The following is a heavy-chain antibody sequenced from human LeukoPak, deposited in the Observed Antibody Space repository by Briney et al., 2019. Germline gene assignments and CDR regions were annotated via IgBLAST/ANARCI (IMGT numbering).Heavy chain of an antibody. J-gene: IGHJ1*01. Sequence: ASVKVSCKASGYTFTNYGISWVRQAPGQGPEWMGWISPYNGNTNYAQKLQGRVTMTTDTSTSTVYMELRSLRSDDTAVYYCATRNHYDSSGYYYEYFQHWGQGTLVTVSS. CDR2: ISPYNGNT. D-gene: IGHD3-22*01. CDR1: GYTFTNYG. V-gene: IGHV1-18*01. CDR3: ATRNHYDSSGYYYEYFQH.